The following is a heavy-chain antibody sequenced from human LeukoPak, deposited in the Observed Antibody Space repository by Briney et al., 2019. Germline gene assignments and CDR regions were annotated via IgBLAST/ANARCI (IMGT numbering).Heavy chain of an antibody. CDR1: GGSISSGSYC. D-gene: IGHD6-19*01. CDR3: ARGYDSGWYYFDY. J-gene: IGHJ4*02. CDR2: IHISGST. V-gene: IGHV4-61*09. Sequence: SETLSLTCTVSGGSISSGSYCWSWIRQPAGKGLEWIGHIHISGSTNYNPSLKSRVTISVDTSKNQLSLKLSSVTAADTAVYYCARGYDSGWYYFDYWGQGTLVTVSS.